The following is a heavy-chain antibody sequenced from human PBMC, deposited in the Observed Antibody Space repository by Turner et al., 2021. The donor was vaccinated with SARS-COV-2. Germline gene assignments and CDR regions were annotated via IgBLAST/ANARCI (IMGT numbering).Heavy chain of an antibody. Sequence: QLQLQESGPGLVKPSETLSLTCTVSGGSTSSSSYYWGWIRQPPGKGLEWIGSIYYSGSTYYNPSLKSRVTISVDTSKNQFSLKLSSVTAADTAVYYCAPSPITMVRGVITFGWFDPWGQGTLVTVSS. CDR3: APSPITMVRGVITFGWFDP. D-gene: IGHD3-10*01. CDR1: GGSTSSSSYY. V-gene: IGHV4-39*01. CDR2: IYYSGST. J-gene: IGHJ5*02.